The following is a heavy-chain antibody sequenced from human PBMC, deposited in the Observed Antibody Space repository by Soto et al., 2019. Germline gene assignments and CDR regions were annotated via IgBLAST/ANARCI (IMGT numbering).Heavy chain of an antibody. Sequence: GGSQRLSCAASGFTFSNAGRNWVRQAPGKGLEWVARIKSKTDGGTTDYAAPVKGRFTISRDDSKNTLFLQMNSLKTEDTAVYYCTTSILTGYFRWSIFDYWGQGNLVTVSS. CDR3: TTSILTGYFRWSIFDY. V-gene: IGHV3-15*07. CDR2: IKSKTDGGTT. CDR1: GFTFSNAG. J-gene: IGHJ4*02. D-gene: IGHD3-9*01.